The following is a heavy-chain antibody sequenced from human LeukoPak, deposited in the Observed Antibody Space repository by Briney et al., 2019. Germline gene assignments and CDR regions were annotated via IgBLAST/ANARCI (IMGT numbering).Heavy chain of an antibody. D-gene: IGHD3-9*01. CDR3: ARVVLSLRYFDSENWFDP. CDR1: GYTFTSYG. J-gene: IGHJ5*02. Sequence: VASVKVSCKASGYTFTSYGISWVRQAPGQGLEWMGWISAYNGNTNYAQKLQGRVTTTTDTSTSTAYMELRSLRSDDTAVYYCARVVLSLRYFDSENWFDPWGQGTLVTVSS. V-gene: IGHV1-18*01. CDR2: ISAYNGNT.